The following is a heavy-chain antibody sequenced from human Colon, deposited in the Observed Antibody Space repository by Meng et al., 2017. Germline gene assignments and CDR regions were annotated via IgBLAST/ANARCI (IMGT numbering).Heavy chain of an antibody. Sequence: QVQLLQSGAEVKKPGASVKVSFKASGYTFINLDINWLRQATGQGLEWMGWMNPKNGDTGYAQEFQGRLTMTRDTSTSTAYMELSNLRSEDTAIYYCARGVDAGVDYWGQGTLVTVSS. D-gene: IGHD5-24*01. J-gene: IGHJ4*02. V-gene: IGHV1-8*01. CDR1: GYTFINLD. CDR3: ARGVDAGVDY. CDR2: MNPKNGDT.